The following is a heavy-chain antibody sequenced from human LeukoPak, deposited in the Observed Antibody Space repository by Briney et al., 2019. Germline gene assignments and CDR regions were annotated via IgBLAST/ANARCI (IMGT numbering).Heavy chain of an antibody. D-gene: IGHD1-1*01. V-gene: IGHV1-2*02. CDR3: AREYNWNEGGGFDY. J-gene: IGHJ4*02. CDR2: INPNSGGR. Sequence: ASVKVSCKASGYTFTGYYMHWVRQAPGQGLEWMGWINPNSGGRNYAQKFQGRVTMTRDTSISTAYMELSRLRSDDTAVYYCAREYNWNEGGGFDYWGQGTLVTVSS. CDR1: GYTFTGYY.